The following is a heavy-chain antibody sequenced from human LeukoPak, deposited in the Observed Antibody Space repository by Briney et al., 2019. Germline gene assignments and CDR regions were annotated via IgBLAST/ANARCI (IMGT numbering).Heavy chain of an antibody. D-gene: IGHD6-19*01. CDR3: ARAYSGWYDY. Sequence: GGSLRLSCSASGFPFSSYAMHWVRQAPGKGLEYVSAISDSGGSTYYADSVKGRFTISRDNSKNTLYLQMNSLRAEDTAVYYCARAYSGWYDYWGQGTLVTVSS. J-gene: IGHJ4*02. CDR1: GFPFSSYA. V-gene: IGHV3-64*04. CDR2: ISDSGGST.